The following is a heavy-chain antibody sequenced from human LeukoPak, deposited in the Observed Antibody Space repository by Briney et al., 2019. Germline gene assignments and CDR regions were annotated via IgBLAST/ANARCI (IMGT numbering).Heavy chain of an antibody. Sequence: GGSLRLSCAASGFSFISYWMNWVRQPPGKGLEWVANIKQDGSEKYYVDSAKGPFTISRDNAKNSLYLQMNSLSAEDTAVYYCARHHAYYYYMDVWGKGTTVTVSS. V-gene: IGHV3-7*01. CDR2: IKQDGSEK. CDR3: ARHHAYYYYMDV. CDR1: GFSFISYW. J-gene: IGHJ6*03. D-gene: IGHD1-14*01.